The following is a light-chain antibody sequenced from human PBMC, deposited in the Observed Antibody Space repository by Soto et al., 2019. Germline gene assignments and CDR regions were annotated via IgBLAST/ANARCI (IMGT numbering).Light chain of an antibody. CDR2: GAS. V-gene: IGKV3D-15*01. J-gene: IGKJ1*01. CDR1: QSVSGN. Sequence: EIVMTQSPATLSVSPGERATLSCRASQSVSGNLAWYQQKPGQAPRLLIYGASTRYTGIPARFSGSGSGTAFTLNISSLQSEDFAVYYCQQYNNWPPTFGQGTKVEIK. CDR3: QQYNNWPPT.